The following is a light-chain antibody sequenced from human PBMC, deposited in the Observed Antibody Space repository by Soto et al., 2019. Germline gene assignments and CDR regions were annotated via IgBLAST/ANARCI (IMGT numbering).Light chain of an antibody. CDR1: QGIGND. Sequence: ALQMTQSPSSLSASVGDRVTITCRASQGIGNDLGWYQQRPGKAPKVLIYAVSTLQYGVPPRFSGSVSGTEFTLTIASLQPEDSATYYCLQDHNYPHTFGQGTRVAIK. V-gene: IGKV1-6*01. J-gene: IGKJ1*01. CDR3: LQDHNYPHT. CDR2: AVS.